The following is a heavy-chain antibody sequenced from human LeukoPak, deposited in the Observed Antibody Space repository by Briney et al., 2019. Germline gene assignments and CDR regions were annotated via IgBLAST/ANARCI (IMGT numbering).Heavy chain of an antibody. Sequence: PGGALRLSCAASRFTLISYLMHWVRQAPGKGLVWVSRINRDGRSTHYADSVKGRFTLSREKAKNTLYLYMKRLGAQGTAVYYCASGSSGWYDLGYWGQGTLVTVSS. CDR2: INRDGRST. CDR1: RFTLISYL. V-gene: IGHV3-74*01. CDR3: ASGSSGWYDLGY. J-gene: IGHJ4*02. D-gene: IGHD3-3*01.